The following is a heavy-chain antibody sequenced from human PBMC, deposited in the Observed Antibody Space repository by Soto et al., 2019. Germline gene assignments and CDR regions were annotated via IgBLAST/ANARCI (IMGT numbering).Heavy chain of an antibody. J-gene: IGHJ6*02. CDR1: GGTFSSYA. V-gene: IGHV1-69*06. D-gene: IGHD4-4*01. CDR3: ARGDYSNRGYYYGMDV. CDR2: IIPIFGTA. Sequence: QVQLVQSGAEVKKPGSSVKVSCKASGGTFSSYAISWLRQAPGQGLEWMGGIIPIFGTANYAQKFQGRVTITADKSTSTAYMELSSLRSEDTAVYYCARGDYSNRGYYYGMDVWGQGTTVTVSS.